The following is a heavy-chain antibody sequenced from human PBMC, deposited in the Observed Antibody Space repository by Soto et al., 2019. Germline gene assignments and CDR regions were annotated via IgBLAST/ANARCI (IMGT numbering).Heavy chain of an antibody. CDR1: GFTFSSYA. V-gene: IGHV3-30-3*01. Sequence: QVQLVESGGGVVQPGRSLRLSCAASGFTFSSYAMHWVRQAPGKGLEWVAVISYDGSNKYYADSVKGRFTISRDNSKNTLYLQMNSLRAEDTAVYYCASWGIYCSGGSCYDPYVADYWGQGTLVTGSS. J-gene: IGHJ4*02. D-gene: IGHD2-15*01. CDR3: ASWGIYCSGGSCYDPYVADY. CDR2: ISYDGSNK.